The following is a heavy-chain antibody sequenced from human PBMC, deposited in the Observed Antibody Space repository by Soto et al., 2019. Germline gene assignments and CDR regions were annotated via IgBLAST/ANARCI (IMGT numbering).Heavy chain of an antibody. CDR3: ATLGFCTSTSCYGPPGGLAALAV. CDR1: GDTFTNYA. Sequence: WASVKVSCKASGDTFTNYAIGWVRQAPGQGLECMGRIIPFFGTPTYIQNFQGRVAITADASTSTAYMELTSLRSEDTAVYYCATLGFCTSTSCYGPPGGLAALAVWGQGTTVTVS. D-gene: IGHD2-2*01. V-gene: IGHV1-69*13. J-gene: IGHJ6*02. CDR2: IIPFFGTP.